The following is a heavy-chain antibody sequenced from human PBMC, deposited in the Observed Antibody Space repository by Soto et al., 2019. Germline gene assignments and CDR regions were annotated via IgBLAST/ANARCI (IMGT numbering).Heavy chain of an antibody. CDR3: ARVWFGERSWFDP. Sequence: SETLSLTCTISGGSISGYYWSWIRQPPGKGLEWIGYIYYSGSTNYNPSLKSRVTISVDTSKNQFSLKLNSVTAADTAVYYCARVWFGERSWFDPWGQGTLVTVSS. D-gene: IGHD3-10*01. CDR1: GGSISGYY. V-gene: IGHV4-59*01. CDR2: IYYSGST. J-gene: IGHJ5*02.